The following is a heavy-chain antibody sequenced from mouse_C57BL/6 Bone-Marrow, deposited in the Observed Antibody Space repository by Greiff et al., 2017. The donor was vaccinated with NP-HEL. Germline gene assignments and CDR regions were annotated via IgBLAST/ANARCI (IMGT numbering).Heavy chain of an antibody. CDR2: IDPSDSYT. D-gene: IGHD3-2*02. J-gene: IGHJ3*01. V-gene: IGHV1-69*01. CDR1: GYTFTSYW. Sequence: VQLQQPGAELVMPGASVKLSCKASGYTFTSYWMHWVKQRPGQGLEWIGEIDPSDSYTNYNQKFKGKSTLTVDKSSSTAYMQLSSLTSEDSAVYCCASQLRLTYFAYWGQGTLVTVSA. CDR3: ASQLRLTYFAY.